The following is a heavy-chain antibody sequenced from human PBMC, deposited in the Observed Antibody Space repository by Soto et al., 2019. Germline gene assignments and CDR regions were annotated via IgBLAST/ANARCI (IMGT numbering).Heavy chain of an antibody. CDR3: AKASGYNGYHLYDYYCGMDV. CDR1: GFTFSLYG. V-gene: IGHV3-30*18. J-gene: IGHJ6*02. D-gene: IGHD5-12*01. CDR2: TSYDESNK. Sequence: QLQLVESGGGVVQPGRSLRLSCAASGFTFSLYGMHWVRQAPGKGLEWVAVTSYDESNKFYADSVNGRFTISKDNSKNTLYLEMNSLRPEDTAVYFCAKASGYNGYHLYDYYCGMDVWGQGNTVTVSS.